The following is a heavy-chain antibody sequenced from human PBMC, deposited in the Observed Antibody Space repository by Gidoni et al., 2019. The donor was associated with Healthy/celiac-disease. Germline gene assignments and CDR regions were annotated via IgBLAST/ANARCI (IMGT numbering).Heavy chain of an antibody. CDR2: INHSGST. CDR1: GGSFSGYY. D-gene: IGHD6-13*01. J-gene: IGHJ6*02. CDR3: ARVSYSSSWYYYYYGMDV. Sequence: QVQLQQWRAGLLKPSEPLSLTCAVYGGSFSGYYWSWIRQPPGKGLEWIGEINHSGSTNYNPSLKSRVTISVDTSKNQCSLKLSSVTAADTAVYYCARVSYSSSWYYYYYGMDVWGQGTTVTVSS. V-gene: IGHV4-34*01.